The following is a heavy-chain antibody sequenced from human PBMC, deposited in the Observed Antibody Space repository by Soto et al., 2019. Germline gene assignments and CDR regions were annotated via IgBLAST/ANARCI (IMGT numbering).Heavy chain of an antibody. V-gene: IGHV3-11*03. CDR3: EATWNFGLNF. J-gene: IGHJ4*02. Sequence: PGGSLRLSCVASGFDFSDFHISWVRQAPGKGLEWISYISSSVRHTDYAESVKGRFTISRDNAKSSVFLGMSDLRGDDTSVYYCEATWNFGLNFWGQGTLVTVSS. CDR2: ISSSVRHT. CDR1: GFDFSDFH. D-gene: IGHD1-7*01.